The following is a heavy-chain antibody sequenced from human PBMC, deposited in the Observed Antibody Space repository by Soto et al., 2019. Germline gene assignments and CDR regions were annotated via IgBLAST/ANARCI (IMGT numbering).Heavy chain of an antibody. CDR3: ATANGSGSFFGTPPKYYYRLAF. D-gene: IGHD3-10*01. Sequence: PGESLKISCKGSGYSFTSYWIGWVRQMPGKGLECMGIIYPGDSDTRYSPSFQGQVTISADKSISTAYLQWSSLKASDTAMYYCATANGSGSFFGTPPKYYYRLAFCGQGSSVTVSS. CDR1: GYSFTSYW. J-gene: IGHJ6*02. V-gene: IGHV5-51*01. CDR2: IYPGDSDT.